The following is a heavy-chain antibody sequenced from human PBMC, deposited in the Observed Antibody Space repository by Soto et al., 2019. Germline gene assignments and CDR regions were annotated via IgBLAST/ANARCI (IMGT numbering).Heavy chain of an antibody. J-gene: IGHJ5*02. Sequence: EVQLVESGGGLVQPGGSLRLSCAASGFTFSSYDMHWVRQATGKGLEWVSAIGTAGDTYYPGSVKGRFTISRENAKHSLYLQMNSLRAGDTAVYYCARGGSTANWFDPWGQGTLVTVSS. D-gene: IGHD2-15*01. CDR1: GFTFSSYD. V-gene: IGHV3-13*01. CDR2: IGTAGDT. CDR3: ARGGSTANWFDP.